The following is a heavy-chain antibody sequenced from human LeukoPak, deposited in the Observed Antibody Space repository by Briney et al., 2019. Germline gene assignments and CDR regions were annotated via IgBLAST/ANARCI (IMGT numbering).Heavy chain of an antibody. CDR3: ARDLRRIAAYYFDY. J-gene: IGHJ4*02. D-gene: IGHD6-25*01. Sequence: AGGSLRLSCAASGFTFSSYAIHWVRQAPGKGLEWMAVISSDGRDKHHADSVKGRFTISRDNSKNTLYLQTNSLRAENTAVYYCARDLRRIAAYYFDYWGQGTLVTVSS. CDR1: GFTFSSYA. V-gene: IGHV3-30*03. CDR2: ISSDGRDK.